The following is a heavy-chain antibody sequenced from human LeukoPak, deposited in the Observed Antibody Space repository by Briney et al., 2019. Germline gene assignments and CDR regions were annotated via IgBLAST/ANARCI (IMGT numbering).Heavy chain of an antibody. CDR2: ISSSSSYI. CDR3: ARRGSSGWSTPIDY. J-gene: IGHJ4*02. D-gene: IGHD6-19*01. V-gene: IGHV3-21*01. CDR1: GFTFSSYS. Sequence: GGSLRLSCTASGFTFSSYSMNWVRQAPGKGLEWVSSISSSSSYIFYADSVKGRFTISRDNAKNSLYLQMNSLRAEDTAVYYCARRGSSGWSTPIDYWGQGTLVTVSS.